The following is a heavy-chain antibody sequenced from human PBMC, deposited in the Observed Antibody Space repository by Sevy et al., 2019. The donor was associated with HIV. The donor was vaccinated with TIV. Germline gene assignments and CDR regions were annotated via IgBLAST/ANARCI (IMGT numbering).Heavy chain of an antibody. CDR1: GGTINSYF. V-gene: IGHV4-59*01. Sequence: SETLSLMCSVHGGTINSYFWNWIRQPPGKGLEWIGNIYYSGRTKYNPPLKSRVTMSVDTSKNQFSLRLTSVTAADTAVYYCARRVAGEPYYDGMDVWGQGTTVTVSS. J-gene: IGHJ6*02. CDR3: ARRVAGEPYYDGMDV. D-gene: IGHD3-16*01. CDR2: IYYSGRT.